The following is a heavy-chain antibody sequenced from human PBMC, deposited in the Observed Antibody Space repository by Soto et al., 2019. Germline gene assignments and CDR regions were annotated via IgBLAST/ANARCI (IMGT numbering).Heavy chain of an antibody. CDR1: GFTFNTYG. Sequence: GGSLRLSCAASGFTFNTYGMHWVRQAPGKGLEWVAVISYDGSNKYYADSVKGRLTISRDNSKNTLYLQMSSLRAEDTAVYYCAKGQHCSSTSCYFYYYGMEVWGQGTTVTVSS. J-gene: IGHJ6*02. CDR2: ISYDGSNK. CDR3: AKGQHCSSTSCYFYYYGMEV. D-gene: IGHD2-2*01. V-gene: IGHV3-30*18.